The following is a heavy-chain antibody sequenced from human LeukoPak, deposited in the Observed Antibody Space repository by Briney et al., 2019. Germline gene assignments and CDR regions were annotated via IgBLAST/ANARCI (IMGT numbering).Heavy chain of an antibody. CDR2: ISYDGSNE. CDR1: GFTFSSYG. D-gene: IGHD3-10*01. J-gene: IGHJ4*02. V-gene: IGHV3-30*18. Sequence: GGSLRLSCAASGFTFSSYGMHWVRQAPGKGLEWVAVISYDGSNEFYADSVKGRFIVSRDNSKNTLYLQMNSLRAEDTAVYYCAKDHSPFRGVCHFDYWGQGTLVTVSS. CDR3: AKDHSPFRGVCHFDY.